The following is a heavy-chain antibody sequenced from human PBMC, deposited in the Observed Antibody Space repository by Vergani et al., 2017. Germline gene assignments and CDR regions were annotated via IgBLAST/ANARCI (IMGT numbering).Heavy chain of an antibody. CDR3: AREVLITMVRGVIIAYGMDV. J-gene: IGHJ6*02. Sequence: QVQLQESGPGLVKPSQTLSLTCTVSGGSISSGSYYWSWIRQPAGKGLEWIGPIYTSGSTNYNPSLTSRVPIAVDTSTNQFSLKLSAVTAADTAVYYCAREVLITMVRGVIIAYGMDVWGQGTTVTVSS. CDR2: IYTSGST. CDR1: GGSISSGSYY. D-gene: IGHD3-10*01. V-gene: IGHV4-61*02.